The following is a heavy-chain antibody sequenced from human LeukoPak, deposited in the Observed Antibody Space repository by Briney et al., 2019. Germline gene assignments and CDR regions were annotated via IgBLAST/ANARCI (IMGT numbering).Heavy chain of an antibody. Sequence: PGGSLRLSCAASRFTVSSNYMSWVRQAPGKGLEWVSVVYTGGTTYYADSVKGRFTISRDNSKNTLYLQMNSLRLEDTAVYYCARELPSDYGGNTGGDYWGQGTLVIVSS. J-gene: IGHJ4*02. CDR2: VYTGGTT. D-gene: IGHD4-23*01. CDR1: RFTVSSNY. CDR3: ARELPSDYGGNTGGDY. V-gene: IGHV3-66*02.